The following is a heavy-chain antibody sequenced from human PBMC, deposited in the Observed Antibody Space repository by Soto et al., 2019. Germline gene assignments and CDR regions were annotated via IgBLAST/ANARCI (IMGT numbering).Heavy chain of an antibody. CDR3: ARARDFLWFGELLFG. CDR2: INPNSGGT. Sequence: ASVKVSCKASGYTFTGYYMHWVRQAPGQGLEWMGWINPNSGGTNHAQKFQGRVTMTRDTSISTAYMELSRLRSDDTAVYYCARARDFLWFGELLFGRGQGTLVTVSS. CDR1: GYTFTGYY. V-gene: IGHV1-2*02. D-gene: IGHD3-10*01. J-gene: IGHJ4*02.